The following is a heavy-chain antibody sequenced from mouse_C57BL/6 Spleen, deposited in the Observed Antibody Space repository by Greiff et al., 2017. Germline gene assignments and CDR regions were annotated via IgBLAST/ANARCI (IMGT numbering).Heavy chain of an antibody. CDR2: IYPGDGDT. Sequence: QVQLQQSGAELVKPGASVKISCKASGYAFSSYWMNWVKQRPGKGLEWIGQIYPGDGDTNYNGKFKGKATLTADKSSSTAYMQRSSLTSEDSAVYVCARRESNLYFDYWGQGTTLTVAS. J-gene: IGHJ2*01. CDR3: ARRESNLYFDY. V-gene: IGHV1-80*01. D-gene: IGHD2-5*01. CDR1: GYAFSSYW.